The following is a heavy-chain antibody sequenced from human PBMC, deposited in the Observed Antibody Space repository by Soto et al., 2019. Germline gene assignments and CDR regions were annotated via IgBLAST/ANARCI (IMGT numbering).Heavy chain of an antibody. CDR3: AREDRGANKLDP. J-gene: IGHJ5*02. Sequence: SVKVSCKASGGTFSSYAISWVRQAPGQGLEWMGGIIPIFGTANYAQEFQGRVTITADESTSTAYMELSSLRSEDTAVYYCAREDRGANKLDPWGQGNLVTVSS. CDR1: GGTFSSYA. CDR2: IIPIFGTA. D-gene: IGHD1-26*01. V-gene: IGHV1-69*13.